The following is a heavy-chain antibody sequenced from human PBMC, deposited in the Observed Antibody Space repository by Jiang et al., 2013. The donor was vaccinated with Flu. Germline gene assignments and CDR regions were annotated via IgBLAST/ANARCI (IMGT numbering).Heavy chain of an antibody. J-gene: IGHJ4*02. CDR3: AHSEAYDYVWGSFDY. D-gene: IGHD3-16*01. CDR2: IYWDDDK. V-gene: IGHV2-5*02. Sequence: LALIYWDDDKRYSPSLKSRLTITKDTSKNQVVLTMTNMDPVDTATYYCAHSEAYDYVWGSFDYWGQGTLVTVSS.